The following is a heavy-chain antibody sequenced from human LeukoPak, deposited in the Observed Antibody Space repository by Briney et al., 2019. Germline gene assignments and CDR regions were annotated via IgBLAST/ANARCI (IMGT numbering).Heavy chain of an antibody. CDR2: INPNSGGT. Sequence: ASVKVSCKASGYTFTGYYMHWVRQAPGQGLEWMGWINPNSGGTNYAQKLQGRVTMTTDTSTSTAYMELRSLRSDDTAVYYCARSAIVGATSLGWFDPWGQGTLVTVSS. CDR3: ARSAIVGATSLGWFDP. D-gene: IGHD1-26*01. CDR1: GYTFTGYY. J-gene: IGHJ5*02. V-gene: IGHV1-2*02.